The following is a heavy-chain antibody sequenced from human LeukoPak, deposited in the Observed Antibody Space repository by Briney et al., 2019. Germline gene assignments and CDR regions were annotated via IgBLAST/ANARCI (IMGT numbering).Heavy chain of an antibody. CDR2: INHSGST. CDR3: ARGRWLQNFDY. J-gene: IGHJ4*02. Sequence: SETLSLTCAVYGGSFSGYYWSWIRQPPGKGLEWIGEINHSGSTNYNPSHKSRVTISVDTSKNQFSLKLSSVTAADTAVYYCARGRWLQNFDYWGQGTLVTVSS. D-gene: IGHD5-24*01. V-gene: IGHV4-34*01. CDR1: GGSFSGYY.